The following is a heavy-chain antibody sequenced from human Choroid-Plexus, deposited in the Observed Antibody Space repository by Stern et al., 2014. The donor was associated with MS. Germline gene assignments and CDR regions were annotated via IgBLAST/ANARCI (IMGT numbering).Heavy chain of an antibody. Sequence: VQLVESGSGLVKPSQTLSLTCSVSGYSITSAAFSWTWIRHAPGKGLEWIWDMYFGGSPPNNPSLRSRVTYSVDTSKNQFALGLNSVAAADTAVYYCARGRSRVHPPLDPWGQGTLVTVSS. D-gene: IGHD2-2*01. CDR3: ARGRSRVHPPLDP. J-gene: IGHJ5*02. CDR1: GYSITSAAFS. CDR2: MYFGGSP. V-gene: IGHV4-30-2*01.